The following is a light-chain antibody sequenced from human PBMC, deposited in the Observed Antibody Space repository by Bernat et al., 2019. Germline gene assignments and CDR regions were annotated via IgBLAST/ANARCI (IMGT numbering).Light chain of an antibody. V-gene: IGLV1-44*01. Sequence: QSVLTQPPSASGTPGQRVVISCSGSRSNIGSNTGNWYQHLPGTAPKLLIYRTDQRPSGVPDRFSGSKSGTSAPLTISGLQYEDEADYYCAAWDDSLIGVVFGGGTKLTVL. CDR2: RTD. J-gene: IGLJ2*01. CDR3: AAWDDSLIGVV. CDR1: RSNIGSNT.